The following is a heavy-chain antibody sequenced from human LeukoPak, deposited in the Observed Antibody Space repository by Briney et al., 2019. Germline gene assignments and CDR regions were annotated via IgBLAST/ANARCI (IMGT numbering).Heavy chain of an antibody. CDR3: ARDRDRMVQGVTALFDY. J-gene: IGHJ4*02. Sequence: ASVTVSCKTSGYTFTTCGTSWVRQAPGQGLGWMGLVSGSNGNTKYAQKVQGRVTMTTDTSTTTAYMEVRSLRSDDTAVYYCARDRDRMVQGVTALFDYWGQGTLVTVSS. CDR1: GYTFTTCG. V-gene: IGHV1-18*04. CDR2: VSGSNGNT. D-gene: IGHD3-10*01.